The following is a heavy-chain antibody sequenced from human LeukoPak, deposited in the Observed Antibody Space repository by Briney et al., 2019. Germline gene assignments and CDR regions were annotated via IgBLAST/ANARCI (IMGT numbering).Heavy chain of an antibody. V-gene: IGHV4-34*01. CDR1: GGSFSGYY. D-gene: IGHD5-12*01. CDR2: IYHSGST. Sequence: SETLSLTCAVYGGSFSGYYWSWIRQPPGKRLEWIGSIYHSGSTYYNPSLKSRVTISVDTSKNQFSLKLSSVTAADTAVYYCARDWEIGLKWLRKYYFDYWGQGTLVTVSS. CDR3: ARDWEIGLKWLRKYYFDY. J-gene: IGHJ4*02.